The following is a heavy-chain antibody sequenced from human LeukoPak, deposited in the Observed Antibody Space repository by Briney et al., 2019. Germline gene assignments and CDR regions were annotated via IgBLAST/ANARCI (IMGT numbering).Heavy chain of an antibody. CDR2: IYTSGST. D-gene: IGHD5-18*01. Sequence: SETLSLTCTVSGGSISSYYWSWIRQSAGKGLEWIGRIYTSGSTNYNASLKSRATISLDKSKNQFSLKLSSVTAADTAVYYCARGSIGVGYMDSWGQGTLVTVSS. CDR3: ARGSIGVGYMDS. J-gene: IGHJ4*02. CDR1: GGSISSYY. V-gene: IGHV4-4*07.